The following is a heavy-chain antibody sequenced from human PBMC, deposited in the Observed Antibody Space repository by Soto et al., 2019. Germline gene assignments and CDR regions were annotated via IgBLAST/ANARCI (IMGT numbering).Heavy chain of an antibody. J-gene: IGHJ4*01. CDR1: GGTFSSYT. CDR2: IIPILGIA. CDR3: ALFNCGTSPGAEYGYLDV. Sequence: GASVKVSCKASGGTFSSYTISWVRQAPGQGLEWMGRIIPILGIANYAQKFQGRVTITADKSTSTAYMELSSLRSENTAVYYSALFNCGTSPGAEYGYLDVWGQGTMVTVSS. D-gene: IGHD1-1*01. V-gene: IGHV1-69*02.